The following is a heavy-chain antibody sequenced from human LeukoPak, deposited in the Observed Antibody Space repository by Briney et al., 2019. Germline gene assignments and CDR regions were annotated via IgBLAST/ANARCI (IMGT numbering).Heavy chain of an antibody. CDR3: ARDRGPSATYYFDY. V-gene: IGHV1-18*01. Sequence: EASVKVSCKASGYTFTSYGISWVRQAPGQGLEWMGWISAYNGNTNYAQKLQGRVTMTTDTSTNTAYMELRSLTSDDTAVYYCARDRGPSATYYFDYWGQGTLVTVSS. D-gene: IGHD1-26*01. J-gene: IGHJ4*02. CDR2: ISAYNGNT. CDR1: GYTFTSYG.